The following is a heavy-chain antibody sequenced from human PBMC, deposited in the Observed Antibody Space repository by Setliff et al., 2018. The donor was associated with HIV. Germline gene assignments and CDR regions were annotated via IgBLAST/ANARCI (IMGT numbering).Heavy chain of an antibody. CDR3: ARGSWKDGAQGYFFDH. V-gene: IGHV4-59*02. Sequence: SETLSLTCTVSGGSVTSYYWSWIRQSPEEGLEWIGYIYHTGITNYNPSLKLRLSTSIDTSKNQFSLSLRSVTAADTAVYYCARGSWKDGAQGYFFDHWGQGTLVTVSS. CDR1: GGSVTSYY. J-gene: IGHJ4*02. D-gene: IGHD1-1*01. CDR2: IYHTGIT.